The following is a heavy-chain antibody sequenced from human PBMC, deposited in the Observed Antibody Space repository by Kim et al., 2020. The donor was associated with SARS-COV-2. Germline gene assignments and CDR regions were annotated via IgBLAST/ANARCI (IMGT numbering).Heavy chain of an antibody. D-gene: IGHD5-12*01. CDR2: INTGNGYT. CDR1: GYSFTTYA. J-gene: IGHJ4*02. CDR3: TREKWPTPFDY. Sequence: ASVKVSCKASGYSFTTYAIHWVRQAPGQRPEWMGWINTGNGYTDYSQNLQGRVTFTRDTSATTAYMDLSSLRSEDTAVYYCTREKWPTPFDYWGQGTLVTVSS. V-gene: IGHV1-3*04.